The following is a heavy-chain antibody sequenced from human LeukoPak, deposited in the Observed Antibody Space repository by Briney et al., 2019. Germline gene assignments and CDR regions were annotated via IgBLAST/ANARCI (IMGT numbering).Heavy chain of an antibody. CDR1: EYTFPSYD. V-gene: IGHV1-8*01. CDR2: MNPNSGNT. J-gene: IGHJ6*03. D-gene: IGHD3-3*01. CDR3: ARLGYDFWSGLYYYYYMDV. Sequence: ASVKVSCKASEYTFPSYDINWVRQATGQGLEWMGWMNPNSGNTGYAQKFQGRVTITRNTSISTAYMELSSLRSEDTAVYYCARLGYDFWSGLYYYYYMDVWGKGTTVTVSS.